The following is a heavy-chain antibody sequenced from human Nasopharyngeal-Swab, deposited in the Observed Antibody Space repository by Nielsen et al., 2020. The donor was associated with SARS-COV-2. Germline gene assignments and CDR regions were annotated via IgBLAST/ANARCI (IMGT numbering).Heavy chain of an antibody. D-gene: IGHD3-22*01. V-gene: IGHV1-18*01. CDR3: ARDIEEGIVRPSLSFDY. J-gene: IGHJ4*02. Sequence: ASVKVSCLASVYSFTCYGFSWVQPAPGPGLEWLGWIRAYNADTHYAQKFEDRASMITVTSTSTVYMELRSLISDDTAVYYCARDIEEGIVRPSLSFDYWGQGTLVTVSS. CDR2: IRAYNADT. CDR1: VYSFTCYG.